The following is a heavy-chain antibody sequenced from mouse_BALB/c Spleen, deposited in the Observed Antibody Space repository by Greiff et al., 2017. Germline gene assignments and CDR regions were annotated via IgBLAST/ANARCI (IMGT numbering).Heavy chain of an antibody. J-gene: IGHJ4*01. CDR3: ARDHDYYAMDY. CDR1: GFTFSSYG. V-gene: IGHV5-6-3*01. CDR2: INSNGGST. Sequence: KLVESGGGLVQPGGSLKLSCAASGFTFSSYGMSWVRQTPDKRLELVATINSNGGSTYYPDSVKGRFTISRDNAKNTLYLQMSSLKSEDTAMYYCARDHDYYAMDYWGQGTSVTVSS.